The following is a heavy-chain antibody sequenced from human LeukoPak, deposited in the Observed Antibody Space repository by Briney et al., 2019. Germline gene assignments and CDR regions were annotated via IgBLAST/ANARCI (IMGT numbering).Heavy chain of an antibody. J-gene: IGHJ3*02. CDR3: ARGGSYYARRAFDI. CDR1: GGSFSGYY. Sequence: SKTLSLTCAVYGGSFSGYYWSWIRQPPGKGLEWIGEIDHSGSTNYNPSLKSRVTISVDTSKNQFSLKLSSVTAADTAVYYCARGGSYYARRAFDIWGQGTMVTVSS. CDR2: IDHSGST. V-gene: IGHV4-34*01. D-gene: IGHD1-26*01.